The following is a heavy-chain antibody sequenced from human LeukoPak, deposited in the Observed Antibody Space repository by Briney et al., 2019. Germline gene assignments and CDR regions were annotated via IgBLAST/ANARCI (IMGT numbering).Heavy chain of an antibody. D-gene: IGHD6-13*01. CDR3: ARDVSRTAAAGTDNVWFDP. J-gene: IGHJ5*02. Sequence: ASVKVSCKASGYTFTSYAMNWVRQAPGQGLEWMGWINTNTGNPTYAQGFTGRFVFSLDTSVSTAYLQISSLKAEDTAVYYCARDVSRTAAAGTDNVWFDPWGQGTLVTVSS. CDR2: INTNTGNP. V-gene: IGHV7-4-1*02. CDR1: GYTFTSYA.